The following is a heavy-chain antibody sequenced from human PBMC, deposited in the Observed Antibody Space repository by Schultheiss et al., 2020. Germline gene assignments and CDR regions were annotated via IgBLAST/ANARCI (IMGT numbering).Heavy chain of an antibody. CDR1: GGSISSDY. CDR2: IHYSGST. J-gene: IGHJ1*01. CDR3: AREGRGNFQH. Sequence: GSLRLSCIVSGGSISSDYWSWIRQPPGKGLEWIGYIHYSGSTNYNPSLKSRVTISVDTSNNQFSLKLSSVTAADTAVYYCAREGRGNFQHWGQGTLVTVSS. D-gene: IGHD3-10*01. V-gene: IGHV4-59*01.